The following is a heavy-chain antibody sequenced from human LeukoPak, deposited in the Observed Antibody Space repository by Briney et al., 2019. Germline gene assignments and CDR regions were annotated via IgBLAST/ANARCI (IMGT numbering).Heavy chain of an antibody. V-gene: IGHV3-48*02. CDR3: AREYSSSSGRSFDY. CDR2: ISGSGTTI. J-gene: IGHJ4*02. CDR1: GFSFGSYS. Sequence: GGSLRLACAASGFSFGSYSMNWVRLAPGKGLEWVSYISGSGTTIYYADSVRGRFTISRDNAKNSLFLQMNSLRDEDTAVYYCAREYSSSSGRSFDYWGQGTLVTVSS. D-gene: IGHD6-6*01.